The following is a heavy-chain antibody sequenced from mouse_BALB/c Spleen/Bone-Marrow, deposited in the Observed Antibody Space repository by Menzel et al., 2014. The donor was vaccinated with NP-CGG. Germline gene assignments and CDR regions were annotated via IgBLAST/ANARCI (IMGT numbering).Heavy chain of an antibody. CDR2: IWGDGST. D-gene: IGHD1-2*01. Sequence: VQVVESGPGLVAPSQSLSITCTVSGFSLTNYGVSWVRQPPGKGLEWLGGIWGDGSTNYHSALISRLSISKDTSKSQVFLKLNILHTDDTATYYCAKWDYYVYNYAMDYRGQVTSVTVSS. CDR3: AKWDYYVYNYAMDY. V-gene: IGHV2-3*01. CDR1: GFSLTNYG. J-gene: IGHJ4*01.